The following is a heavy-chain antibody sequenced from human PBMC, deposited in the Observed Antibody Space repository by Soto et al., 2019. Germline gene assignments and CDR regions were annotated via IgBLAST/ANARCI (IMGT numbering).Heavy chain of an antibody. J-gene: IGHJ4*02. CDR2: ISDSGGST. V-gene: IGHV3-23*01. CDR3: AKTPYGDYPWYFDY. D-gene: IGHD4-17*01. Sequence: GSLRLSCAASGFTFSSYAMSWVRQAPGKGLEWVSAISDSGGSTYYADSVKGRFSLSRDNSKNTLYLQMNSLRAEDTAVYYCAKTPYGDYPWYFDYWGQGTLVTVSS. CDR1: GFTFSSYA.